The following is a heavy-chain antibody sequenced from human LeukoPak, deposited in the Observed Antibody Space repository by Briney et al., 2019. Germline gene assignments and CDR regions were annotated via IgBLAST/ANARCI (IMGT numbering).Heavy chain of an antibody. J-gene: IGHJ4*02. Sequence: ASVKVSCKASGYTFTCYYMHWVRQAPGQGLEWMGWINPNNGGTNYAQKFQGRVTVTRDTSISTAYMDLSRLRSDDTAVYYCARDLSSGIWGQGTLVTVSS. V-gene: IGHV1-2*02. CDR2: INPNNGGT. CDR3: ARDLSSGI. CDR1: GYTFTCYY. D-gene: IGHD1-14*01.